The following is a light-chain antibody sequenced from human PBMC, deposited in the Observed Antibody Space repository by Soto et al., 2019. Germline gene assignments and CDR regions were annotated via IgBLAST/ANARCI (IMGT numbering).Light chain of an antibody. Sequence: QSALIQPVSVSGSPGQSITISCTGSSSDVGGYNFVSWYQQHSGKAPKLMIYDVTNRPSGVSNRFSASKSGDTASLTISGLQAEDEADYYCSSYTRTNTLVFGGGTKLTVL. V-gene: IGLV2-14*01. J-gene: IGLJ3*02. CDR2: DVT. CDR3: SSYTRTNTLV. CDR1: SSDVGGYNF.